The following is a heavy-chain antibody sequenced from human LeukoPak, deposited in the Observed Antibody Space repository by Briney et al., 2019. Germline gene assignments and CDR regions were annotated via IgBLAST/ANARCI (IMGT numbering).Heavy chain of an antibody. CDR2: INPSGGST. D-gene: IGHD3-22*01. J-gene: IGHJ1*01. CDR1: GYTFTSYY. CDR3: ARDIPHYYDSSGYQH. Sequence: ASVKVSCKASGYTFTSYYMHWVRQAPGQGLEWMGLINPSGGSTSYAQKFQGRVTMTTDTSTSTAYMELRSLRSDDTAVYYCARDIPHYYDSSGYQHWGQGALVTVSS. V-gene: IGHV1-46*01.